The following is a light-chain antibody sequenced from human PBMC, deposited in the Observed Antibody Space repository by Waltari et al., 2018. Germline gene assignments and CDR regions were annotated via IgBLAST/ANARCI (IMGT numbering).Light chain of an antibody. CDR2: NVF. V-gene: IGKV2-30*01. J-gene: IGKJ2*01. CDR3: MQGTHCPPYT. Sequence: DVVMTQSPLSLPVTLGQPASISCRSSQSLVYSDGNTYLNWFQPRTGQPPWRLIYNVFNRDSGVPYRLSGMASGTDFTLKISRVEAEDVGVYYCMQGTHCPPYTFGQGTKLDI. CDR1: QSLVYSDGNTY.